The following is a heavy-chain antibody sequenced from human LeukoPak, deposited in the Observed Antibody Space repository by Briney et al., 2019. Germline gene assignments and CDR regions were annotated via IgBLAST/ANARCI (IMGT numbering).Heavy chain of an antibody. CDR1: GFTFSSSA. CDR2: ITAGDGST. J-gene: IGHJ4*02. Sequence: GGSLRLSCAASGFTFSSSAMSWVRQAPGKGLEWVSSITAGDGSTHYADSVKGRFTISRDNSKNTLYLQMNSLRAEDTAVYYCASAPYGSGTFLDYWGQGTLVTVSS. CDR3: ASAPYGSGTFLDY. D-gene: IGHD3-10*01. V-gene: IGHV3-23*01.